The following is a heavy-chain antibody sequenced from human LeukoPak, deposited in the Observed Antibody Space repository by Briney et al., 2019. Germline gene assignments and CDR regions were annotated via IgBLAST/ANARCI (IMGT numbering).Heavy chain of an antibody. Sequence: SETLSLTCTVSGGSISSSSYYWGWIRQPPGKGLEWIGEINHSGSTNYNPSLKSRVTISVDTSKNQFSLKLSSVTAADTAVYYCARSFMVGFDPWGQGTLVTVSS. J-gene: IGHJ5*02. CDR1: GGSISSSSYY. V-gene: IGHV4-39*07. D-gene: IGHD3-10*01. CDR3: ARSFMVGFDP. CDR2: INHSGST.